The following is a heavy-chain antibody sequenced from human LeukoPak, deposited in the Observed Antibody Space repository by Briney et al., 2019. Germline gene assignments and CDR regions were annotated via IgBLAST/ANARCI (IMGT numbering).Heavy chain of an antibody. J-gene: IGHJ4*02. CDR1: GGSISSYY. V-gene: IGHV4-59*12. CDR3: AREGWDTAMIIGY. D-gene: IGHD5-18*01. Sequence: SETLSLTCTVSGGSISSYYWSWIRQPPGKGLEWIGYIYHSGSTYYNPSLKSRVTISVDRSKNQFSLKLSSVTAADTAVYYCAREGWDTAMIIGYWGQGTLVTVSS. CDR2: IYHSGST.